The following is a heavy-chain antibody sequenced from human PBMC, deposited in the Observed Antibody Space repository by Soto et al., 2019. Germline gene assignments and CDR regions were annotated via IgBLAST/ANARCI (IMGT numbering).Heavy chain of an antibody. V-gene: IGHV4-34*01. CDR2: INYSGNT. D-gene: IGHD1-26*01. Sequence: QVQLQQWGAGLLKPSETLSLTCAVYGGYLSGYYWSWIRQPPGKALGWIGEINYSGNTNYNPSLKSRVTISVDMSKNQLFLNLSSVTAADTAMYYCARHHVRGRTIAGAAEFWGQGTLVTVSS. CDR1: GGYLSGYY. J-gene: IGHJ4*02. CDR3: ARHHVRGRTIAGAAEF.